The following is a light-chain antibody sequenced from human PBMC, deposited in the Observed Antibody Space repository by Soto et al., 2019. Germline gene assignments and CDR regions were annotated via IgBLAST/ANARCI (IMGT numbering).Light chain of an antibody. CDR2: EVT. CDR3: SSKTNTSPYV. V-gene: IGLV2-14*01. Sequence: QSALTQPASVSGSPGQSITISCTGTNNDIGTYNFVSWYQDLPDKAPKLIIYEVTKRPSGVSHRFSGSKSGYTASLTISGLQADDEADYYCSSKTNTSPYVFGTGTKLTVL. J-gene: IGLJ1*01. CDR1: NNDIGTYNF.